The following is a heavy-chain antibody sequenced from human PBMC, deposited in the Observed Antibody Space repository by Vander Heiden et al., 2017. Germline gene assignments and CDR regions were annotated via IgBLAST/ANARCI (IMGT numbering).Heavy chain of an antibody. CDR1: GFTFASSD. V-gene: IGHV3-23*01. Sequence: EVQLLESGGGLVQPGGSLRLSCAASGFTFASSDMTGVRQAPGKGLEWVSSIGISGGGTVADSVKGRLTISRDNSKNTLYLKMESLRAEDTAVYYGARSRSWYRVSWGHVSMVTVSS. J-gene: IGHJ5*01. CDR3: ARSRSWYRVS. D-gene: IGHD6-13*01. CDR2: IGISGGGT.